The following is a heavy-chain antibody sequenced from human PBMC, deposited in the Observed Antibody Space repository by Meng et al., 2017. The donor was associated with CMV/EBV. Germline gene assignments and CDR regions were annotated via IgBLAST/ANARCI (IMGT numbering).Heavy chain of an antibody. Sequence: GSLRLSCTVSGGSISSYYWSWIRQPPGKGLEWIGYIYYSGSTNYNPSLKSRVTISVDTSKNQFSLKLSSVTAADTAVYYCARAYSGYGELGYWGQGTLVTVSS. J-gene: IGHJ4*02. V-gene: IGHV4-59*01. CDR2: IYYSGST. CDR1: GGSISSYY. CDR3: ARAYSGYGELGY. D-gene: IGHD5-12*01.